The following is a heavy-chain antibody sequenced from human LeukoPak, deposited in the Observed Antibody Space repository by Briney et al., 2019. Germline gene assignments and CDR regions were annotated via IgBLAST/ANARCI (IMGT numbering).Heavy chain of an antibody. J-gene: IGHJ4*02. CDR2: ISNDGSKK. D-gene: IGHD2-2*03. Sequence: GGSLRLSCAAPGFTFSPYAMHWVRQAPGKGLEWVALISNDGSKKYYADSVKGRFTISRDNSKNTLDLQMNSLRAEDTAVYYCAKDGYCSSTSCYPNHFDSWGQGTLLTVSS. V-gene: IGHV3-30*18. CDR1: GFTFSPYA. CDR3: AKDGYCSSTSCYPNHFDS.